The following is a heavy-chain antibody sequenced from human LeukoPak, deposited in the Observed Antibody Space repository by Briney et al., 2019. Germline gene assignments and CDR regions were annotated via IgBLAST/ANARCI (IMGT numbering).Heavy chain of an antibody. CDR3: AKERNYVHYGMDV. Sequence: GGSLRLSCAASGFTFSDYPMHWFRQAPGKGLEWVSAISGSGGSTYYADSVKGRFTISRDNSKNTLYLQMNSLRAEDTAVYYCAKERNYVHYGMDVWGQGTTVTVSS. D-gene: IGHD4-11*01. J-gene: IGHJ6*02. CDR1: GFTFSDYP. V-gene: IGHV3-23*01. CDR2: ISGSGGST.